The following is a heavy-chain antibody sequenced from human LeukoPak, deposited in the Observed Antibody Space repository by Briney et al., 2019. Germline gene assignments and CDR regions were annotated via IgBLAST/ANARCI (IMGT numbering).Heavy chain of an antibody. Sequence: ASVKVSCKASGYTFSSYGITWVRQAPGQGLEWMGWINPYNGNTNYAQKLQDKVIMTTDTSTSTAYMELKNLISDDTAVYYCARSPLTPNPHFDYWGQGTLVTVSS. J-gene: IGHJ4*02. V-gene: IGHV1-18*01. CDR2: INPYNGNT. CDR3: ARSPLTPNPHFDY. D-gene: IGHD3-16*01. CDR1: GYTFSSYG.